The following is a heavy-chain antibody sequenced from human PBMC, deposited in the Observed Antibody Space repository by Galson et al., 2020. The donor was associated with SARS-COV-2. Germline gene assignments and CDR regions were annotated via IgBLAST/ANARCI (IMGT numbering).Heavy chain of an antibody. V-gene: IGHV3-15*01. J-gene: IGHJ6*02. CDR2: IKSKTDGGTT. Sequence: TGGSLTLSCAASGFTFSNAWMSWVRQAPGKGLEWVGRIKSKTDGGTTDYAAPVKGRFTISRDDSKNTLYLQMNSLKTEDTAVYYCTTGYGSGSYYNPPAVYGMDVWGQGTTVTVSS. D-gene: IGHD3-10*01. CDR3: TTGYGSGSYYNPPAVYGMDV. CDR1: GFTFSNAW.